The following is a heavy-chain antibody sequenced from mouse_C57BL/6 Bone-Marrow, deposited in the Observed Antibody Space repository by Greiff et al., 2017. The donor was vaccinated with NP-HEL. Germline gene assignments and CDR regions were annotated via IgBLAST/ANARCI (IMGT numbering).Heavy chain of an antibody. Sequence: QVQLKESGAELARPGASVKMSCKASGYTFTSYTMHWVKQRPGQGLEWIGYINPSSGYTKYNQKFKDKATLTADKSSSTAYMQLSSLTSEDSAVYYGATRYYGSSYYFDYWGQGTTLTVSS. CDR3: ATRYYGSSYYFDY. J-gene: IGHJ2*01. CDR2: INPSSGYT. D-gene: IGHD1-1*01. CDR1: GYTFTSYT. V-gene: IGHV1-4*01.